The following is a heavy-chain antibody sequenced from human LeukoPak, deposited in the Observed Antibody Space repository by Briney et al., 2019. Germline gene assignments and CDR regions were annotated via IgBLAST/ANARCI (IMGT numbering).Heavy chain of an antibody. J-gene: IGHJ4*02. CDR3: AKDMIVLGFASDFDY. Sequence: GGSLRLSCAASGFTFSSYSMNWVRQAPGKGLEWVSSISSSSSYIYYADSVKGRFTISRDNAKNSLYLQMNSLRAEDTAIYYCAKDMIVLGFASDFDYWGQGTLVTVSS. CDR2: ISSSSSYI. CDR1: GFTFSSYS. D-gene: IGHD3-22*01. V-gene: IGHV3-21*04.